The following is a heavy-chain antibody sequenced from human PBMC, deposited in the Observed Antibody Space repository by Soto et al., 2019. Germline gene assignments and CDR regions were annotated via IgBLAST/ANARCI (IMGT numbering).Heavy chain of an antibody. Sequence: EVQLLESGGGLVQPGGYLRLSSPASGFTFSSYAMSWVRQAPGKGLERVSGISGSGGSTNYADSVKGRFTISRDNSKNTLYLQMNSLRAEDTAVYYCAKDVGYTYGYDYFDYWGHGTLVTVSS. CDR2: ISGSGGST. D-gene: IGHD5-18*01. CDR1: GFTFSSYA. J-gene: IGHJ4*01. V-gene: IGHV3-23*01. CDR3: AKDVGYTYGYDYFDY.